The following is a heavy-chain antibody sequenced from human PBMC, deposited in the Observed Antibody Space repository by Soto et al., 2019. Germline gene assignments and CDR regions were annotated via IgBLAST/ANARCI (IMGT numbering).Heavy chain of an antibody. CDR1: GGSISSSNW. J-gene: IGHJ5*02. CDR2: IYHSGST. V-gene: IGHV4-4*02. CDR3: ARRIIDYGDYDGGWFDP. D-gene: IGHD4-17*01. Sequence: SEILSLTCAVSGGSISSSNWWSWVRQPPGKGLEWIGEIYHSGSTNYNPSLKSRVTISVDKSKNQFSLKLSSVTAADTAVYYCARRIIDYGDYDGGWFDPWGQGTLVTVSS.